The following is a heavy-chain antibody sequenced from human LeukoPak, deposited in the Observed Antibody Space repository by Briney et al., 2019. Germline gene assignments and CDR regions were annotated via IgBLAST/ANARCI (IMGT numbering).Heavy chain of an antibody. CDR1: GGSFSGYY. J-gene: IGHJ3*02. V-gene: IGHV4-34*01. CDR3: ARPTIALLAFDI. CDR2: INHSGST. Sequence: SETLSLTCAVYGGSFSGYYWSWIRQPPGKGLEWIGEINHSGSTNYNPSLKSRVTISIDTSKNQFSLKLSSVTAADTAVYYCARPTIALLAFDIWGQGTMVTVSS. D-gene: IGHD5-24*01.